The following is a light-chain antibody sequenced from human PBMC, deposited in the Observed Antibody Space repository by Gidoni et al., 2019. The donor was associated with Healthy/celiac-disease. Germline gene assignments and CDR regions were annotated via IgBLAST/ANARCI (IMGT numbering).Light chain of an antibody. CDR1: NLGSKS. CDR2: ADS. J-gene: IGLJ2*01. Sequence: SYVLTQPPPVSVAPGQTAMIACGGNNLGSKSVHWYQQKPGQAPVRVVYADSDRASGIPELSSGSHSGNTATLTISRVEAGDEADYYCQVCDSSSDHPVVFGGGTKLTVL. CDR3: QVCDSSSDHPVV. V-gene: IGLV3-21*02.